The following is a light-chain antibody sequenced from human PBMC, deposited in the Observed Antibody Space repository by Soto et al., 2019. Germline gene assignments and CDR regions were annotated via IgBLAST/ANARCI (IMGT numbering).Light chain of an antibody. J-gene: IGLJ3*02. CDR2: RSN. V-gene: IGLV1-47*01. CDR1: SSNIGNNY. CDR3: AVWDDSLSGWV. Sequence: QLVLTQSPSASGTPGQRVTISCSGSSSNIGNNYVYWYQHLPGTAPKLLIYRSNQRPSGVPDRFSGSKSGTSASLAISGLRSGDEADYYCAVWDDSLSGWVFGGGTKVTVL.